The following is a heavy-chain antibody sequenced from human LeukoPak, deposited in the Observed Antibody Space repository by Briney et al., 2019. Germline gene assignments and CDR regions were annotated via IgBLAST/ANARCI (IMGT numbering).Heavy chain of an antibody. CDR1: GFTFSSYS. D-gene: IGHD3-22*01. CDR3: ARDRSHYYDSSGSPIPVDY. CDR2: ISSSSSYI. J-gene: IGHJ4*02. V-gene: IGHV3-21*01. Sequence: KPGGSLRLSCAASGFTFSSYSMNWVRKAPGKGLEWVSSISSSSSYIYYADSVKGRFTISRDNAKNSLYLQMNSLRAEDTAVYYCARDRSHYYDSSGSPIPVDYWGQGTLVTVSS.